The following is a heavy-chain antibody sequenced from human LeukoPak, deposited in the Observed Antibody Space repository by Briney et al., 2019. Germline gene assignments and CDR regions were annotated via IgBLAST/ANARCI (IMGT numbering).Heavy chain of an antibody. CDR3: AKGLKTAVGPYMGYHYYMDV. V-gene: IGHV3-7*03. Sequence: GGSLRLSCTTSGFTFRNYWMSWVRQAPGKGLQWVANIKQDGSKTYYVDSVKGRFTISRDNSKSTLSLQMISLRAEDTALYYCAKGLKTAVGPYMGYHYYMDVWGKGTTVTVSS. J-gene: IGHJ6*03. D-gene: IGHD5-18*01. CDR1: GFTFRNYW. CDR2: IKQDGSKT.